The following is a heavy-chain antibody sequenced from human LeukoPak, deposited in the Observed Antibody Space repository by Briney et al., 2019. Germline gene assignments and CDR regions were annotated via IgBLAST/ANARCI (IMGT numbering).Heavy chain of an antibody. CDR1: GFTVSNNY. D-gene: IGHD4-17*01. V-gene: IGHV3-66*02. Sequence: GGSLRLSCAASGFTVSNNYMSWVRQAPGKGLEWVSAIYGGGNTYYADSAKGRFTISRDNSKNTLYLQMNSLRAEDTAVYYCAKEIWPTVTTPGWTYFDYWGQGALVTVSS. CDR3: AKEIWPTVTTPGWTYFDY. CDR2: IYGGGNT. J-gene: IGHJ4*02.